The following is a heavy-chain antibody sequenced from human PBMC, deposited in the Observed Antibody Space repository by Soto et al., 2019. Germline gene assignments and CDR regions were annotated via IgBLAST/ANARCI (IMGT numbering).Heavy chain of an antibody. CDR1: GGSISSGDYY. J-gene: IGHJ4*02. D-gene: IGHD1-26*01. CDR3: ARDVLVGAASGVTLDY. Sequence: PSETLSLTCTVSGGSISSGDYYWSWIRQPPGKGLEWIGYIYYSGSTYYNPSLKSRVTISVDTSKNQFSLKLSSVTAADTAVYYCARDVLVGAASGVTLDYWGQGTLVTVSS. CDR2: IYYSGST. V-gene: IGHV4-30-4*01.